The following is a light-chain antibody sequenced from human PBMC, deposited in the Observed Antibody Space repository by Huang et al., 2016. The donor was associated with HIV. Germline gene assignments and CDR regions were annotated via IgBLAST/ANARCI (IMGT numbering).Light chain of an antibody. Sequence: DIQMTQSPSSLSAFVRDRVTITCRASQSISSYLNWYQQKPGNPPKLLMYGTFTLQSGVPSRFSGSGSVKDFTLTISSLQPEDIATYYCQQTYRTPYTFGQGTKLEIK. CDR3: QQTYRTPYT. V-gene: IGKV1-39*01. CDR1: QSISSY. CDR2: GTF. J-gene: IGKJ2*01.